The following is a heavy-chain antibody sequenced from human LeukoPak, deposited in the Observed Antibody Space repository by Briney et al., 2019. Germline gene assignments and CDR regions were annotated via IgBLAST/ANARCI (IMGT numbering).Heavy chain of an antibody. CDR2: ISSSSSSYI. CDR1: GFTFSSYS. J-gene: IGHJ4*02. Sequence: GGSLRLSCAASGFTFSSYSMNWVRQAPGKGLEWVSSISSSSSSYIYYADSAKGGFTISRDNDKNSLSLQMNSLRADDTAVYYCASDGIAALYFDYWGQGTLVTVSS. V-gene: IGHV3-21*01. CDR3: ASDGIAALYFDY. D-gene: IGHD6-6*01.